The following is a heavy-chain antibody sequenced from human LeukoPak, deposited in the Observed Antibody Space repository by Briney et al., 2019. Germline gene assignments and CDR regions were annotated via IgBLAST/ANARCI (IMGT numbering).Heavy chain of an antibody. CDR1: GDSVSSNTAA. D-gene: IGHD1-1*01. CDR3: ARSTGPIDY. J-gene: IGHJ4*02. CDR2: TYYRSKWST. Sequence: SQTLSLTCAISGDSVSSNTAAWNWIRQSPSRGLEWLGRTYYRSKWSTYYAVSVKSRISINRDTSKNQISLQLNSVTPEDTAVYYCARSTGPIDYWGQGTLVTVSS. V-gene: IGHV6-1*01.